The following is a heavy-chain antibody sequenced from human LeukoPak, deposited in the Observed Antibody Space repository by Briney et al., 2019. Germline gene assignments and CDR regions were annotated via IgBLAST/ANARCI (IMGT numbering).Heavy chain of an antibody. Sequence: SETLSLTCAVYGGSFSGYYWSWIRQPPGKGLEWIGEINHSGRTNYNPSLKSRVTISVDTSKNQFSLKLSSVPAADTAVYNCARRGARDSSSWYGYWGQGTLVTVSS. J-gene: IGHJ4*02. CDR3: ARRGARDSSSWYGY. V-gene: IGHV4-34*01. D-gene: IGHD6-13*01. CDR2: INHSGRT. CDR1: GGSFSGYY.